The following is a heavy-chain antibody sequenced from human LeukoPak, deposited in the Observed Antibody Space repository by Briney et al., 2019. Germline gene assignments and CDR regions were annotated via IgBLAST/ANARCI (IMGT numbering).Heavy chain of an antibody. CDR2: ISWNSGSI. CDR1: GFTFDDYA. J-gene: IGHJ4*02. CDR3: AEGGGSNDYGDYEGAYDY. D-gene: IGHD4-17*01. Sequence: GGSLRLSCAASGFTFDDYAMHWVRQAPGKGLEWVSGISWNSGSIGYADSVKGRFTISRDNAKNSLYLQMNSLRAEDTALYYCAEGGGSNDYGDYEGAYDYWGQGTLVTVSS. V-gene: IGHV3-9*01.